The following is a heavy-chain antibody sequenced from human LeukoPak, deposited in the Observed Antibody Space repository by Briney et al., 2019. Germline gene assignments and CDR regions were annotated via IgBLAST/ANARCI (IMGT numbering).Heavy chain of an antibody. J-gene: IGHJ4*02. V-gene: IGHV4-59*12. CDR2: IYYSGST. CDR3: ARDQYCSSTSCYGDGEVDY. Sequence: GSLSLTCTVSGGSISSYYWSWIRQPPGKGLEWIGYIYYSGSTNYNPSLKSRVTMSVDTSKNQFSLKLSSVTAADTAVYYCARDQYCSSTSCYGDGEVDYWGQGTLVTVSS. CDR1: GGSISSYY. D-gene: IGHD2-2*01.